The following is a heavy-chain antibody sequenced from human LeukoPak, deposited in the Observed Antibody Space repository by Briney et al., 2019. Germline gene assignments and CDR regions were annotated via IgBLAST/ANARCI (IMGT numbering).Heavy chain of an antibody. CDR2: INPNSGGT. CDR1: GYTFTGYY. V-gene: IGHV1-2*02. D-gene: IGHD3-10*01. J-gene: IGHJ5*02. CDR3: ARDLGELLWFGEGWFDP. Sequence: GASVKVSCKASGYTFTGYYMHWVRQAPGQGLEWMGWINPNSGGTNYAQKFQGRVTMTRDTSISTAYMELSRLRSDDTAVYYCARDLGELLWFGEGWFDPWGQGTLVTVSS.